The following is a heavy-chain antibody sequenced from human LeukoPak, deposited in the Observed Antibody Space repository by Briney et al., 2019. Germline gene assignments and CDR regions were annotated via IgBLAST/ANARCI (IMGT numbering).Heavy chain of an antibody. J-gene: IGHJ5*02. CDR3: ARGFYGSGSYYINWFDP. CDR1: GGTFSSYA. V-gene: IGHV1-69*05. Sequence: ASVKVSCKASGGTFSSYAISWVRQAPGQGLEWMGGIIPIFGTANYAQKFQGRVTMTRNTSISTAYMELSSLRSEDTAVYYCARGFYGSGSYYINWFDPWGQGTLDTVSS. CDR2: IIPIFGTA. D-gene: IGHD3-10*01.